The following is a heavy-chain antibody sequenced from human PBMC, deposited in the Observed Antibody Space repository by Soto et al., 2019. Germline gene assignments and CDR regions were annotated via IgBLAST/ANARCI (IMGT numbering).Heavy chain of an antibody. CDR2: INPSDGST. Sequence: ASVKVSCKASGYTFTSYYMHWVRQAPGQGLEWMGIINPSDGSTSYAQKLQGRVTMTTDTSTSTAYMELRSLRSDDTAVYYCASVPSGWYYFDYWGQGTLVTVS. CDR3: ASVPSGWYYFDY. V-gene: IGHV1-46*01. CDR1: GYTFTSYY. J-gene: IGHJ4*02. D-gene: IGHD6-19*01.